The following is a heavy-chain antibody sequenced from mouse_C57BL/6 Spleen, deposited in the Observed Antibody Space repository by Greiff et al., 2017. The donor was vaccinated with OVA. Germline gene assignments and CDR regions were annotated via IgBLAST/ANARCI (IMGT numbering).Heavy chain of an antibody. D-gene: IGHD3-3*01. Sequence: VQLQQSGAELVKPGASVKLSCKASGYTFTSYWMHWVKQRPGQGLEWIGMIHPNSGSTNYNEKFKSKATLTVDKSSSTAYMQLSSLTSEDSAVYYCAREGAGTAHYYAMDYWGQGTSVTVSS. V-gene: IGHV1-64*01. CDR1: GYTFTSYW. CDR2: IHPNSGST. J-gene: IGHJ4*01. CDR3: AREGAGTAHYYAMDY.